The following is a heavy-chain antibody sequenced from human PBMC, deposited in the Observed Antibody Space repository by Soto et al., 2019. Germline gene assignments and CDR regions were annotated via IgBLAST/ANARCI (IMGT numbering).Heavy chain of an antibody. CDR3: ARGRGGYCSGGSCYRLLDP. Sequence: ASVKVSCKASGYTFTNYETIWVRQAPGQGPEWMGWMNPNSGDTVYALKFQGRVTLTRDTSISTAYMELTSLTFEDTAVYYCARGRGGYCSGGSCYRLLDPRGQGTLVTVSS. D-gene: IGHD2-15*01. V-gene: IGHV1-8*01. CDR2: MNPNSGDT. J-gene: IGHJ5*02. CDR1: GYTFTNYE.